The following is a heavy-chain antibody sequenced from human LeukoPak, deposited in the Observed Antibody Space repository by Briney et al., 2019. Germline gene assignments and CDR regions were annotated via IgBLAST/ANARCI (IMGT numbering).Heavy chain of an antibody. Sequence: SETLSLTCGVFGVSINDYYWSWIRQSPRKGLEWIGEISHTEGTRYNPSLESRVTMSVGTSENQLSLKLIFVTAADTAVYYCARIRCGHSGSVCYNHWGLGTLVTVSS. D-gene: IGHD3-9*01. CDR2: ISHTEGT. CDR1: GVSINDYY. CDR3: ARIRCGHSGSVCYNH. V-gene: IGHV4-34*01. J-gene: IGHJ4*02.